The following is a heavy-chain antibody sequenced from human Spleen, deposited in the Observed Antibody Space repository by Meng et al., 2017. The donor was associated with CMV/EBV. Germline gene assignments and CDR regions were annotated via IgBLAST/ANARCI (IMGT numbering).Heavy chain of an antibody. V-gene: IGHV3-23*03. J-gene: IGHJ4*02. D-gene: IGHD3-16*01. CDR3: AKGIWGYNGPVEY. Sequence: GESLKISCAASGFTFSNYAMSWVRQAPGKGLEWVSVIYSGGSSTYYAESVKGRFTISRDNSKNTLYLQMNSLRADDTAVYYCAKGIWGYNGPVEYWGQGTLVTVSS. CDR1: GFTFSNYA. CDR2: IYSGGSST.